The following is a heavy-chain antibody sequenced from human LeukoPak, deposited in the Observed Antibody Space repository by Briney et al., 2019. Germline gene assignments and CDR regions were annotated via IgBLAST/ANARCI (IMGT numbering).Heavy chain of an antibody. V-gene: IGHV1-18*01. CDR1: GGTFSSYA. D-gene: IGHD3-9*01. CDR3: ARDGRRVLRYFDWLFKAEPYDY. CDR2: ISAYNGNT. Sequence: ASVKVSCKASGGTFSSYAISWVRQAPGQGLEWMGWISAYNGNTNYAQKLQGRVTMTTDTSTSTAYMELRSLRSDDTAVYYCARDGRRVLRYFDWLFKAEPYDYWGQGTLVTVSS. J-gene: IGHJ4*02.